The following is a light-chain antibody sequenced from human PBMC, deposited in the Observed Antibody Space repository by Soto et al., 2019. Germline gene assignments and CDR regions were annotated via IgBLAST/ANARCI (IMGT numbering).Light chain of an antibody. CDR1: QSVSNN. J-gene: IGKJ5*01. Sequence: EIVLTQSPGTLSLSPGERATLSCRASQSVSNNYLAWYQQKPGQAPRLLIYESSNRATGIAARFSGSGTGTKFTLSISSLQPEDFAVYSCQQYNNWPITCGQGKRLEIK. V-gene: IGKV3D-15*01. CDR2: ESS. CDR3: QQYNNWPIT.